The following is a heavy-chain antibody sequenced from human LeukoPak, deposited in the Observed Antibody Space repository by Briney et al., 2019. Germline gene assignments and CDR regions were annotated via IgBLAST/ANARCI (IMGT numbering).Heavy chain of an antibody. CDR1: GFTFNTYA. CDR3: ARGVLTGGTYFAY. J-gene: IGHJ4*02. V-gene: IGHV3-30*09. CDR2: ISYDGSNK. Sequence: QPGRSLRLSCAASGFTFNTYAMHWVRRPPGKGLEFVAVISYDGSNKYYADSVRGRFAISRDSSRSTLYLQLNSLRAEDTATYFCARGVLTGGTYFAYWGLGTLVIVSS. D-gene: IGHD4/OR15-4a*01.